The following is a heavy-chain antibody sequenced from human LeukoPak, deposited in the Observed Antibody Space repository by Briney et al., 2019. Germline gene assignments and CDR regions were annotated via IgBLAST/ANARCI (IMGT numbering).Heavy chain of an antibody. J-gene: IGHJ4*02. CDR3: AKNHGSYYVFDY. CDR2: IEQDGSEK. Sequence: PGGSLRLSCAASGFSFSNYWMSWVRQAPGKGLEWVANIEQDGSEKYYVDSVKGRFTISRDNAKNSLYLQMNSLRAEDTAVYHCAKNHGSYYVFDYWGQGTLVTVSS. V-gene: IGHV3-7*01. D-gene: IGHD1-26*01. CDR1: GFSFSNYW.